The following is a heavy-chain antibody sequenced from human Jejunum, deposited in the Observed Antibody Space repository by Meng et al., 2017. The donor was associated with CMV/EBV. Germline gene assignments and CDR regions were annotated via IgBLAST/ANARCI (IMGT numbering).Heavy chain of an antibody. D-gene: IGHD3-16*01. J-gene: IGHJ4*02. V-gene: IGHV1-3*01. Sequence: TSGSNYTNTGIHVVRQAPGQRPGWMGWINPGHGNTKYSQRFQVRVSISTDTSASTVYMDLSCLRSEDTAVYFCARVAIWGYPVLDYWGQGTLVTVSS. CDR3: ARVAIWGYPVLDY. CDR1: GSNYTNTG. CDR2: INPGHGNT.